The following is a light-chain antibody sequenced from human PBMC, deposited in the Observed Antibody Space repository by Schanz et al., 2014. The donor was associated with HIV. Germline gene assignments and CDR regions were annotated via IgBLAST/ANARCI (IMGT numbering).Light chain of an antibody. Sequence: ESVLTQSPGTLSLSPGERATLSCRTSQSISSSYLAWYQQKPGQAPRLLIYGASSRATGIPDRFSGSGSGTDFTLTISGLEPEDFAVYYCQQYGTSPITFGQGTRLEIK. CDR3: QQYGTSPIT. CDR2: GAS. CDR1: QSISSSY. J-gene: IGKJ5*01. V-gene: IGKV3-20*01.